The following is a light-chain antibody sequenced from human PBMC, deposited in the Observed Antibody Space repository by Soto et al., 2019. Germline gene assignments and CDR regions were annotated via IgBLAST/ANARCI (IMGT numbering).Light chain of an antibody. Sequence: IGLTQSPATLSLSPGERATLSCRASQSVSSSYLAWYQQKPGQAPRLLIYGASSRATGIPDRFSGSGSGTDFTLTISSLQSEDFALYYCQQYNNWPLTFGGGTKVDIK. CDR2: GAS. V-gene: IGKV3D-20*02. CDR3: QQYNNWPLT. J-gene: IGKJ4*01. CDR1: QSVSSSY.